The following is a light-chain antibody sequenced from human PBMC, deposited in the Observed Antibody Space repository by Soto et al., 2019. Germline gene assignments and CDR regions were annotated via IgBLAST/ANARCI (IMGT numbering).Light chain of an antibody. Sequence: QSALTQPASVSGSPGQSITISCTGTSGDIGSYNRVSWYQQHPGKAPKLIIYEVTDRPSGVSNRFSGSKSGNTASLTISGLQAEDEGDYYCATWDDNVYVFGTGTKLTVL. CDR1: SGDIGSYNR. V-gene: IGLV2-14*01. CDR2: EVT. J-gene: IGLJ1*01. CDR3: ATWDDNVYV.